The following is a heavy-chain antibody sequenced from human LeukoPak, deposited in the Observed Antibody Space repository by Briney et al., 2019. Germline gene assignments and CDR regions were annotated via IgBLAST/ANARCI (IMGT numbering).Heavy chain of an antibody. Sequence: AASVKVSCKASGYTFTSYDINWVRQATGQGLEWMGWMNPNSGNTSYALKFQGRVTITRNTSISTAYMELSSLRSEDTAVYYCARAGLWGDPIDYWGQGTLVTVSS. J-gene: IGHJ4*02. CDR3: ARAGLWGDPIDY. CDR1: GYTFTSYD. CDR2: MNPNSGNT. D-gene: IGHD3-16*01. V-gene: IGHV1-8*03.